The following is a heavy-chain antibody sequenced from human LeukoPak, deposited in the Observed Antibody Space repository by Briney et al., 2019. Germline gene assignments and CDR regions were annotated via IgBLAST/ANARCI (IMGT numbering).Heavy chain of an antibody. D-gene: IGHD3-10*01. J-gene: IGHJ4*02. CDR1: GGSFSGYY. CDR2: IYYSGST. V-gene: IGHV4-59*01. CDR3: ARGSRGVTWDY. Sequence: SETLSLTCAVYGGSFSGYYWSWIRQPPGKGLEWIGYIYYSGSTNYNPSLKSRVTISVDTSKNQFSLKLSSVTAADTAVYYCARGSRGVTWDYWGQGTLVTVSS.